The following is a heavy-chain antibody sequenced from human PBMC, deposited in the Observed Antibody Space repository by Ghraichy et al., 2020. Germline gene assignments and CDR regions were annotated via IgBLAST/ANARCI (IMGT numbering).Heavy chain of an antibody. CDR2: ISSSSSYI. V-gene: IGHV3-21*01. CDR1: GFTFSSYS. D-gene: IGHD6-13*01. CDR3: ARDDIWVAAAGVIFSGFDY. Sequence: GGSLRLSCAASGFTFSSYSMNWVRQAPGKGLEWVSSISSSSSYIYYADSVKGRFTISRDNAKNSLYLQMNSLRAEDTAVYYCARDDIWVAAAGVIFSGFDYWGQGTLVTVSS. J-gene: IGHJ4*02.